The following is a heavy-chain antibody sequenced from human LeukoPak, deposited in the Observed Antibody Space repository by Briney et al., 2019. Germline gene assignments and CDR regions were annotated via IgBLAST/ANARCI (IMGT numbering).Heavy chain of an antibody. J-gene: IGHJ3*02. CDR3: AKVVNWGPLDLSFDI. D-gene: IGHD7-27*01. CDR2: IRYDGSSE. CDR1: GFAFSSYG. Sequence: GGSLRLSCAASGFAFSSYGMHWFRQAPGKGLEWVAFIRYDGSSEYYADSVKGRFTISRDNSKNTLYLQMNSLRAEDTAVYYCAKVVNWGPLDLSFDIWGQGTMVTVSS. V-gene: IGHV3-30*02.